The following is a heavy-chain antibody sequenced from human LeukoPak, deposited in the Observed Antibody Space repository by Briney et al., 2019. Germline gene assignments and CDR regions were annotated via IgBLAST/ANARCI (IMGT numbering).Heavy chain of an antibody. J-gene: IGHJ5*02. CDR2: ISGSGGST. V-gene: IGHV3-23*01. D-gene: IGHD1-14*01. CDR1: GFTFNNYA. Sequence: GGSLRLSCAASGFTFNNYAMSWVRQAPGKGPEWLSAISGSGGSTTDADSVKGRFTISRDNSKNTLYLQMNSLRAEDTAVYYCAKAPDRNPNWFDPWGQGTLVTVSS. CDR3: AKAPDRNPNWFDP.